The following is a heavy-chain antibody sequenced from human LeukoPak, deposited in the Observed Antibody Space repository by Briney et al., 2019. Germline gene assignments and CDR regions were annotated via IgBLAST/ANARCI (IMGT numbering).Heavy chain of an antibody. Sequence: GGSLRLSCAASGFTFSDYYMSWIRQAPGKGLEWVSYISNSGSTIYYADSAKGRFTISRDNSKNTLYLQMNSLRAEDTAVYYCAKGGPIDYYDSSGPYYYYMDVWGKGTTVTVSS. V-gene: IGHV3-11*01. D-gene: IGHD3-22*01. CDR3: AKGGPIDYYDSSGPYYYYMDV. J-gene: IGHJ6*03. CDR1: GFTFSDYY. CDR2: ISNSGSTI.